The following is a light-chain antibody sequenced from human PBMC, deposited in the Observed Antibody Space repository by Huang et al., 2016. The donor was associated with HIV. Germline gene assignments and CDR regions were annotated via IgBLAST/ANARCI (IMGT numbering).Light chain of an antibody. CDR2: AAS. Sequence: DIQLTQSPSAMSASVGDRVSITCRASQGIANYLVWFQQRPGGAPKRLIYAASSLQSGVPSRFSGSGSGTKFTLTISGLQPEDFATYYCLQHHAYRRTFGQGTKVEV. J-gene: IGKJ1*01. CDR1: QGIANY. V-gene: IGKV1-17*03. CDR3: LQHHAYRRT.